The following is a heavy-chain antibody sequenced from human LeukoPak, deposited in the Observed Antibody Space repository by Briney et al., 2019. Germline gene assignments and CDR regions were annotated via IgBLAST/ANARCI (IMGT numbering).Heavy chain of an antibody. Sequence: PSETLSLTCAVYGGSFSGYYWTWIRQPPGKGLEWIGEINHSGGTNYNPSLKSRVTISVDTSKNQFSLKLSSVTAADTAVYYCASYYGGNSGSDYWGQGTLVTVSS. CDR2: INHSGGT. CDR1: GGSFSGYY. CDR3: ASYYGGNSGSDY. V-gene: IGHV4-34*01. D-gene: IGHD4-23*01. J-gene: IGHJ4*02.